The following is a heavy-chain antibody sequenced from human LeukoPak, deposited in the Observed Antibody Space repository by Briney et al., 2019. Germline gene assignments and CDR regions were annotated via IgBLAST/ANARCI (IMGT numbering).Heavy chain of an antibody. D-gene: IGHD1-1*01. CDR3: AKFWNDDVGDAFDI. V-gene: IGHV3-7*03. CDR1: GFTFSRYW. CDR2: INQNGTEK. J-gene: IGHJ3*02. Sequence: GGSLRLSCAVSGFTFSRYWMSWVRQAPGKGLEWVGNINQNGTEKYSVDSVKGRFTISRDNAKNSVYLQMNSLRAEDTAVYYCAKFWNDDVGDAFDIWGQGTMVTVSS.